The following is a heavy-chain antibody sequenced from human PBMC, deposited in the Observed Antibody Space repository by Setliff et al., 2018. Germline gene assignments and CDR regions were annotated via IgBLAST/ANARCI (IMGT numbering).Heavy chain of an antibody. Sequence: PGGSLRLSCAASGFTFSSYSMNWVRQAPGKGLEWVSSISSSSSYIYYADSVKGRFTISRDNAKNSLYLQMNSLRAEDTAVYYCTRSLGYCSGGSCHKGAFDIWGQGTMVTVSS. CDR3: TRSLGYCSGGSCHKGAFDI. J-gene: IGHJ3*02. CDR2: ISSSSSYI. CDR1: GFTFSSYS. V-gene: IGHV3-21*01. D-gene: IGHD2-15*01.